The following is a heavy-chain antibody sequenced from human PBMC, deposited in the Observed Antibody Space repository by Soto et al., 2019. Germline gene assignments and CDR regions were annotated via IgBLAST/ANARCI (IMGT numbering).Heavy chain of an antibody. V-gene: IGHV1-46*01. J-gene: IGHJ4*02. CDR3: ASGNADGYLDD. CDR2: INPSAGST. Sequence: ASVKVSYKASGYTFTSHYMHWVRQPPGQGLEWIGIINPSAGSTSYAQKFQGRVTMPRDTSTSTVYMELSSLRAEDTAVYYCASGNADGYLDDWGQGTVVTVSS. CDR1: GYTFTSHY. D-gene: IGHD1-1*01.